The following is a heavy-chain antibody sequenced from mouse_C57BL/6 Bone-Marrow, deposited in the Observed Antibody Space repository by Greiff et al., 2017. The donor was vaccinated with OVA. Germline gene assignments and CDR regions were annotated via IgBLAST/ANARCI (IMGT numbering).Heavy chain of an antibody. J-gene: IGHJ1*03. V-gene: IGHV2-9-1*01. Sequence: VKVVESGPGLVAPSQSLSITCTVSGFSLTSYAISWVRQPPGKGLEWLGVIWTGGGTNYNSALKSRLSISKDNSKSQVFLKMNSLQTDDTARYYCARRGYYGSSWYFDVWGTGTTVTVSS. CDR1: GFSLTSYA. D-gene: IGHD1-1*01. CDR2: IWTGGGT. CDR3: ARRGYYGSSWYFDV.